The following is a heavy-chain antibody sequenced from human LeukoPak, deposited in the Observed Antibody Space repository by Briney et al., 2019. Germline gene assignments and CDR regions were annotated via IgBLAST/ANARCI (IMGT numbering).Heavy chain of an antibody. CDR2: IYPGDSDT. J-gene: IGHJ4*02. CDR1: GYRFTNYW. D-gene: IGHD6-19*01. V-gene: IGHV5-51*01. CDR3: ARREGGWYLDY. Sequence: GESLKISCTGSGYRFTNYWIGWARPMPGKGLEWMGIIYPGDSDTRYSPSFQGQVTISADKSISTAYLQWSSLKASDTAMYYCARREGGWYLDYWGQGTLVTVSS.